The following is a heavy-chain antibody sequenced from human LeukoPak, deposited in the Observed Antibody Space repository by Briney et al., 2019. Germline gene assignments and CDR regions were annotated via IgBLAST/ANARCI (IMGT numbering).Heavy chain of an antibody. CDR1: GGSISSSTYY. V-gene: IGHV4-39*01. CDR2: IYYRGST. CDR3: ARLGRTYYDFWSGP. Sequence: PSETLSLTCTVSGGSISSSTYYCGWIRQPPGKGLEWIGTIYYRGSTYYNPSLKSRVTLSVDTSKNQFSLKLTSVTAADTAVYYCARLGRTYYDFWSGPWGQGTLVTVSS. D-gene: IGHD3-3*01. J-gene: IGHJ5*02.